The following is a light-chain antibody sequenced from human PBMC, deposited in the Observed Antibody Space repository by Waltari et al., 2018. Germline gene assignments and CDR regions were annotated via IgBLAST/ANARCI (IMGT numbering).Light chain of an antibody. CDR1: QSVSKY. CDR3: QNHERLPAT. J-gene: IGKJ1*01. V-gene: IGKV3-20*01. CDR2: AAS. Sequence: EIVLTQSPGTLSLYPGERATLSCRASQSVSKYLAWYQQRPGQAPRLPIYAASTRATGIPDRFSGSGSGTDFSLTISRLEPEDFAVYYCQNHERLPATFGQGTKVEIK.